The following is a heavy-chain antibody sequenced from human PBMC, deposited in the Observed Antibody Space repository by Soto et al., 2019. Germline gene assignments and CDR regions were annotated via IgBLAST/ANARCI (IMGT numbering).Heavy chain of an antibody. Sequence: PGGSLRLSCAASGFTFSSYAMSWVRQAPGKGLEWVSAISGSGGSTYYADSVKGRFTISRDNSKNTLYLQMNSLRAEDTAVYYCAKHLSSGWYFSYYFDYWGQGTLVTVS. CDR2: ISGSGGST. D-gene: IGHD6-19*01. J-gene: IGHJ4*02. V-gene: IGHV3-23*01. CDR1: GFTFSSYA. CDR3: AKHLSSGWYFSYYFDY.